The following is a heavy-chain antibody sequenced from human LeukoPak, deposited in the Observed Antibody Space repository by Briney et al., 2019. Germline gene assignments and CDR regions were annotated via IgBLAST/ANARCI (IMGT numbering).Heavy chain of an antibody. CDR2: INWDGSVT. V-gene: IGHV3-74*01. Sequence: GGSLRLSCVASGFTFSGFYIHWVRHAPGKGLVWVSHINWDGSVTTYAGSVRGRFTISRDNAKNTLYLQMDSLRAEDTAVYYCSRGGYSHAFDIWGQGTVVTVSS. D-gene: IGHD2-15*01. CDR3: SRGGYSHAFDI. J-gene: IGHJ3*02. CDR1: GFTFSGFY.